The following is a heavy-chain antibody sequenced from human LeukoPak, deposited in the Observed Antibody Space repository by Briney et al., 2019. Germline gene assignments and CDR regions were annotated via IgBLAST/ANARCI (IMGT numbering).Heavy chain of an antibody. J-gene: IGHJ4*02. V-gene: IGHV3-21*01. CDR2: ISSSSSYI. D-gene: IGHD6-19*01. Sequence: KSGGSLRLSCAASGFTFSSYSMNWVRQAPGKGLEWVSSISSSSSYIYYADSVKGRFTISRDNAKNSLYLQMNSLRAEDTAVYYCARERIAVAGSTFDYWGQGTLVTVSS. CDR1: GFTFSSYS. CDR3: ARERIAVAGSTFDY.